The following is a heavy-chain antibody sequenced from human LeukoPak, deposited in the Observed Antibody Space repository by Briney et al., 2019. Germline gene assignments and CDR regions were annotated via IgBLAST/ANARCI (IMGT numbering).Heavy chain of an antibody. D-gene: IGHD2-21*02. J-gene: IGHJ6*02. CDR3: ARVLLATDYYYGMDV. Sequence: KPSETLSLTCTVSGGSISSYYWSWIRQPPGKGLEWIGYIYYSGSTNYNPSLKRRVAIAVDTSKNQFSLKLSSVPAAATAVYYCARVLLATDYYYGMDVWGQGTTVTVSS. CDR2: IYYSGST. V-gene: IGHV4-59*01. CDR1: GGSISSYY.